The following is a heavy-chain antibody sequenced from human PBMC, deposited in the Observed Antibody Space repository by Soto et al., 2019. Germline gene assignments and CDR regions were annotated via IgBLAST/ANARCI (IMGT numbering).Heavy chain of an antibody. CDR1: AYSFTTYH. J-gene: IGHJ5*02. V-gene: IGHV1-46*01. CDR3: ARGEIVLVPASEGNWFDP. Sequence: ASVKVSCKASAYSFTTYHIHWVRQAPGQGLEWMGLINPDAGATNYAQRFQGRLRLTRDASTSTVYMELRSLRFDDTAVYYCARGEIVLVPASEGNWFDPWGQGTLVTVYS. CDR2: INPDAGAT. D-gene: IGHD2-2*01.